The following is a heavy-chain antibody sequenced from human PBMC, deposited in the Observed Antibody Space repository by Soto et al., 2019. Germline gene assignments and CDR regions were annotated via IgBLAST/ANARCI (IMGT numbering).Heavy chain of an antibody. CDR2: IYYSGST. V-gene: IGHV4-31*03. CDR1: GGSISSGGYY. D-gene: IGHD6-6*01. CDR3: ARVRSWYYYGMDV. Sequence: SETLSLTCTVSGGSISSGGYYWSWIRQHPGKGLEWIGYIYYSGSTYYNPSLKSRVTISVDTSKNQFSLKLRSVTAADTAVYYCARVRSWYYYGMDVWGQGTTVTVSS. J-gene: IGHJ6*02.